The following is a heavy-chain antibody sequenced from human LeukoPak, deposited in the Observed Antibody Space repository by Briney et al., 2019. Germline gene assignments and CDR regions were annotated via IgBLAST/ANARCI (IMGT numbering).Heavy chain of an antibody. V-gene: IGHV1-3*04. CDR3: ANREEAVAGTIEN. D-gene: IGHD6-19*01. CDR1: GYTFTGFT. Sequence: ASVKVSCKASGYTFTGFTIHWVRQAPGQRLEWMGWINTGNGNTKYSQKFQGRVTITRDTTASTAYMELSSLRSEETAIYYCANREEAVAGTIENWGQGTLVTVSS. CDR2: INTGNGNT. J-gene: IGHJ4*02.